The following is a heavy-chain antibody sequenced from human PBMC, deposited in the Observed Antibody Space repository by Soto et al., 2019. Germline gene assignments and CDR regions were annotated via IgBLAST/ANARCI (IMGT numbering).Heavy chain of an antibody. D-gene: IGHD1-26*01. CDR1: GYSFSSYW. V-gene: IGHV5-51*01. CDR2: IYPGDSDT. CDR3: ARREGAGHSTYWCFDL. Sequence: PGESLKISCKVSGYSFSSYWIAWVRQMPGKGLEWMGIIYPGDSDTRYSPSLQGQVTISVDESISTAYLQWSSLKASDTAIYYCARREGAGHSTYWCFDLWGRGTLVTVSS. J-gene: IGHJ2*01.